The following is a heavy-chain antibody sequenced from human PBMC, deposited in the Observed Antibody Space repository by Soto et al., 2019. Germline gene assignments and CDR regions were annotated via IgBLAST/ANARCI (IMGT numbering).Heavy chain of an antibody. Sequence: VQLLESGGGLMQPGGSLRLSCVASGFTFSSPAMSWVRQAPGKGLDWVSAISNSGTGTYYADSVKGRFTTSRDNSDNTLFLQMSSLRADDTAVYYCTSGGYWGQGTLVTVSS. CDR3: TSGGY. CDR2: ISNSGTGT. CDR1: GFTFSSPA. D-gene: IGHD3-16*01. V-gene: IGHV3-23*01. J-gene: IGHJ4*02.